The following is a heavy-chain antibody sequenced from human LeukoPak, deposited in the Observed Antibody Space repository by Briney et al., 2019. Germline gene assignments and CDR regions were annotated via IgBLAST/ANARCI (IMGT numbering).Heavy chain of an antibody. CDR1: GFTFSDYY. CDR3: ARSLPGNYYMDV. CDR2: ISSSGSTI. Sequence: GSLRLSCAASGFTFSDYYMSWIRQAPGKGLEWVSYISSSGSTIYYADSVKGRFTISRDNAKNPLYLQMNSLRAEDTAVYYCARSLPGNYYMDVWGKGTAVTVSS. V-gene: IGHV3-11*04. J-gene: IGHJ6*03. D-gene: IGHD3-10*01.